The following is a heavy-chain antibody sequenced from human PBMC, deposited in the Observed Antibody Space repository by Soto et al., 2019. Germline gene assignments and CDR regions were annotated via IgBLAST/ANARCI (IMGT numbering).Heavy chain of an antibody. V-gene: IGHV4-4*07. CDR2: IYTSGST. CDR3: ASGAPPEKYDSSGYFAFDI. D-gene: IGHD3-22*01. CDR1: GGSISSYY. Sequence: SETLSLTSTVSGGSISSYYWSWIRQPTGKGLEWIGRIYTSGSTNYNPSLKSRVTMSVDTSKNQFSLKLSSVTAADTAVYYCASGAPPEKYDSSGYFAFDIWGRATMVPFSS. J-gene: IGHJ3*02.